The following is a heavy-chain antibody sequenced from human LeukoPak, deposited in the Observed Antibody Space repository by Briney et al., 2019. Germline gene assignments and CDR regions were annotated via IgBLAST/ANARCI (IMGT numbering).Heavy chain of an antibody. D-gene: IGHD1-1*01. V-gene: IGHV3-7*01. J-gene: IGHJ4*02. CDR2: IKEDGDEI. CDR1: GSTFSNFW. Sequence: PGGSLSLSCVASGSTFSNFWTTWFRQAPGKGLEWVANIKEDGDEIYYEDSVKGRFTISRDNAKKSVYLQMNSLRVEDTAVCYCGSGGGPYVEGDYWRQGTLVTVSS. CDR3: GSGGGPYVEGDY.